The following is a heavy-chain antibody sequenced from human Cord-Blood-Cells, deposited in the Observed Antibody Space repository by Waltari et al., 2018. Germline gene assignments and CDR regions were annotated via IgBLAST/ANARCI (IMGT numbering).Heavy chain of an antibody. J-gene: IGHJ6*03. Sequence: QVQLQESGPGLVKPSQTLSLTCTVSGGSISSGGYYWTWIRQPPRKGLEWIGYIYYSGSTYYNPSLKSRVTISVDTSKNQFSLKLSSVTAADTAVYYCARDRIAAAGRYYYYYMDVWGKGTTVTVSS. D-gene: IGHD6-13*01. CDR2: IYYSGST. V-gene: IGHV4-31*03. CDR3: ARDRIAAAGRYYYYYMDV. CDR1: GGSISSGGYY.